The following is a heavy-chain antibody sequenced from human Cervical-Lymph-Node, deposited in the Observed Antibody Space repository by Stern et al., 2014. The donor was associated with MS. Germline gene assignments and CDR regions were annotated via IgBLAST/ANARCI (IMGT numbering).Heavy chain of an antibody. J-gene: IGHJ4*02. Sequence: MQLVQSGGGVIQPGGSLRLSCTASGFTVSRDYMTWVRQAPGQGLEWVALITNVGSTFYTDSVKGRFTISRDDSKNTVYLHMTSLRVEDTAMYYCARDTSAPERSDWWGQGTLVTVSS. CDR2: ITNVGST. CDR3: ARDTSAPERSDW. D-gene: IGHD1-1*01. V-gene: IGHV3-53*01. CDR1: GFTVSRDY.